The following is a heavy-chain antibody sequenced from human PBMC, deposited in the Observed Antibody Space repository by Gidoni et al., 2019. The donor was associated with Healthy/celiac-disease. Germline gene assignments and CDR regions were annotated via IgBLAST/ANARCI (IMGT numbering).Heavy chain of an antibody. CDR1: GYTFTGYY. D-gene: IGHD4-4*01. J-gene: IGHJ6*03. CDR3: ARGSGDYSTHYYYYYMDV. CDR2: INPNSGGT. V-gene: IGHV1-2*04. Sequence: QVQLVQSGAEVKKPGASVKVSCTASGYTFTGYYMHWVRQAPGQGLEWMGWINPNSGGTNYAQKFQGWVTMTRDTSISTAYMELSRLRSDDTAVYYCARGSGDYSTHYYYYYMDVWGKGTTVTVSS.